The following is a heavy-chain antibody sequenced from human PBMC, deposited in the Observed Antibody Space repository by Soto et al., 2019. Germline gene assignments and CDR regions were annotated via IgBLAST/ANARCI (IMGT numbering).Heavy chain of an antibody. CDR1: GCTFTSYG. CDR2: ISAYNGNT. J-gene: IGHJ3*02. D-gene: IGHD3-22*01. V-gene: IGHV1-18*01. CDR3: ARGLNYYYDSSGYGDAFDI. Sequence: ASVKVSCKASGCTFTSYGISWVRQAPGQGLEWMGWISAYNGNTNYAQKLQGRVTMTTDTSTSTAYMELRSLRSDDTAVYYCARGLNYYYDSSGYGDAFDIWGQGTMVTVSS.